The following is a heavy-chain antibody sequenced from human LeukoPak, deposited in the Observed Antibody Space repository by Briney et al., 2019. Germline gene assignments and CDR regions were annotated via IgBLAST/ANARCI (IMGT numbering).Heavy chain of an antibody. CDR1: GFTFRSYA. D-gene: IGHD4-23*01. CDR2: ISYDGNFK. Sequence: GGSLRLSCAASGFTFRSYAMSWVRQAPGKGLEWVAVISYDGNFKYFADSVKGRFTISRDNSKNTVYLQMNSLRGEDTAVYYCARNDYGGSVGYWGQGTLVTVSS. J-gene: IGHJ4*02. V-gene: IGHV3-30-3*01. CDR3: ARNDYGGSVGY.